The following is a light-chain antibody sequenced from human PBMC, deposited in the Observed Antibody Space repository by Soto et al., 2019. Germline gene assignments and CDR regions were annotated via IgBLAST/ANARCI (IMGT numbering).Light chain of an antibody. CDR1: SSDVGGFNY. CDR3: NSYTSSSTYV. Sequence: QSALTQPASVSGSPGQSITISCTGTSSDVGGFNYVSWYQQHPGKAPKLMIYDVTNRPSGVSYRFSGSKSGTTASLTISGLQAEDEAEYYCNSYTSSSTYVFGTGTTLTVL. V-gene: IGLV2-14*03. CDR2: DVT. J-gene: IGLJ1*01.